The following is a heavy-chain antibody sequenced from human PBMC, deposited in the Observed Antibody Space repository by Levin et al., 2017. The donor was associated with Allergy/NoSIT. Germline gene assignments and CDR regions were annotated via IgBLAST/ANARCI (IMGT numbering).Heavy chain of an antibody. CDR3: VRDVEMVRGVNFDY. CDR2: IKTDGSSA. D-gene: IGHD3-10*01. V-gene: IGHV3-74*01. J-gene: IGHJ4*02. CDR1: GFTFSSYW. Sequence: GGSLRLSCAASGFTFSSYWMHWVRQAPGKGLVWVSRIKTDGSSASYADSVEGRFTISRDNAKNTLYLQMNSLTAEDTAVYYCVRDVEMVRGVNFDYWGQGTLVAVSS.